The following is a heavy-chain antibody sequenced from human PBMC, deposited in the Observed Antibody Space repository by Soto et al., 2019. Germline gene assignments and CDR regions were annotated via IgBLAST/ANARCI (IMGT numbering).Heavy chain of an antibody. CDR1: GFTCSGSS. CDR2: IRSKANSYAT. CDR3: TRHLPNHYDSSGYYY. Sequence: GGSLRLSCAASGFTCSGSSMHWVRQASGKGLEWVGRIRSKANSYATAYAASVKGRFTISRDDSKNTAYLQMNSLKTEDTAVYYCTRHLPNHYDSSGYYYWGQGTLVTVSS. D-gene: IGHD3-22*01. V-gene: IGHV3-73*01. J-gene: IGHJ4*02.